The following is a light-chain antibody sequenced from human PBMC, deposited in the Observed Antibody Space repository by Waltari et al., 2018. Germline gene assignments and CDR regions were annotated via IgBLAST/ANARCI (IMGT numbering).Light chain of an antibody. CDR2: DVS. J-gene: IGLJ2*01. V-gene: IGLV2-14*03. Sequence: QSALTQPASVSGSPGHPIPISRTGTSRDVGRYNSASCYHQHPGKAPKLLIYDVSNRPSGVPSRFSGSKSGNTASLTISGLQAADEAHYYCNSYASNSNGLFGGGTKLTIL. CDR3: NSYASNSNGL. CDR1: SRDVGRYNS.